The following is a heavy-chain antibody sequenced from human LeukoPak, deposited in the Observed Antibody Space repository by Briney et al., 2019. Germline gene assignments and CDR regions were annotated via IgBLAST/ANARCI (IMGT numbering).Heavy chain of an antibody. J-gene: IGHJ4*02. V-gene: IGHV4-59*02. CDR2: IYYSGST. D-gene: IGHD3-3*01. CDR3: ARSLRSFWDY. CDR1: GGSVSSYS. Sequence: SETLSLTCTVSGGSVSSYSWSWIRQPPGKGLDWIGYIYYSGSTNYNPSPKSRVTISLDTSKNQFSLKLSSVTAADTAVYYCARSLRSFWDYWGQGTLVTVFS.